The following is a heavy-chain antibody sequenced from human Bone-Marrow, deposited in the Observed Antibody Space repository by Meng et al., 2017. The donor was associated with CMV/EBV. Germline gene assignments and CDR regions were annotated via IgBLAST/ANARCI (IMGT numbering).Heavy chain of an antibody. CDR2: IYSSGSA. CDR1: GGSIGSSQHF. CDR3: ARAKGYCSSTSCHGNWFDP. Sequence: SETLSLTCRVSGGSIGSSQHFWGWIRQPPGKGLEWMGSIYSSGSAYYSPSLNSRLTLLVDTSKNQFSLRLKSVTAADTAVYYCARAKGYCSSTSCHGNWFDPWGQGTLVTVSS. V-gene: IGHV4-39*07. J-gene: IGHJ5*02. D-gene: IGHD2-2*01.